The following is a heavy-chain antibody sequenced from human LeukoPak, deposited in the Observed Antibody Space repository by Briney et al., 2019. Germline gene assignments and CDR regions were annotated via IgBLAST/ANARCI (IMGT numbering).Heavy chain of an antibody. J-gene: IGHJ6*03. CDR3: ARDQLGRLDYMDV. CDR1: GYTFTTYG. D-gene: IGHD1-1*01. V-gene: IGHV1-18*01. Sequence: ASVKVSCKASGYTFTTYGLSWVRQAPGQGLEWMGWISAYNGNTNYAQKLQGRVTMTTDTSTSTAYMELRSLRSDDTAVYYCARDQLGRLDYMDVWGKGTTVTVSS. CDR2: ISAYNGNT.